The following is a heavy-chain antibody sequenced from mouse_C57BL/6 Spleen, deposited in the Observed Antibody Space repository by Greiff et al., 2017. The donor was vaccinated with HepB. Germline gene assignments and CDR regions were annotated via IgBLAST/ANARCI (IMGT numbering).Heavy chain of an antibody. CDR3: ASGQMEAWVAY. D-gene: IGHD3-3*01. CDR1: GYTFTSYG. Sequence: QVQLQQSGAELARPGASVKLSCKASGYTFTSYGISWVKQRTGQGLEWIGEIYPRSGNTYYNEKFKGKATLTADKSSSTAYMELRSLTSEDAAVYFCASGQMEAWVAYWGQGTLVTVAA. CDR2: IYPRSGNT. V-gene: IGHV1-81*01. J-gene: IGHJ3*01.